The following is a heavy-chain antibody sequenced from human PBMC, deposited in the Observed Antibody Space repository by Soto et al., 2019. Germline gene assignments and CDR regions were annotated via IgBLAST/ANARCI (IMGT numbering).Heavy chain of an antibody. CDR1: GYTFSSHG. CDR2: ISGYNGNA. V-gene: IGHV1-18*01. J-gene: IGHJ5*01. Sequence: QVQLVQSGAEVRKPGASVKVSCKASGYTFSSHGIIWVRQAPGQGLEWMGWISGYNGNAKYAQRFQGRVTMTTDTSTSTVYMDLRSLGSADSAVYYCAREGSYGWYDCWGQGTLVTVSS. D-gene: IGHD2-15*01. CDR3: AREGSYGWYDC.